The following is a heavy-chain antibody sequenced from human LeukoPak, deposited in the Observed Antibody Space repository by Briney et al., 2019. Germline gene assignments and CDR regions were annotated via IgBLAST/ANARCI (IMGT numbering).Heavy chain of an antibody. V-gene: IGHV3-7*01. CDR1: GGSISSSSYY. D-gene: IGHD1-26*01. CDR3: ARVRGSTMGD. CDR2: MKQDGGEK. Sequence: TSETLSLTCTVSGGSISSSSYYWGWIRQPPGKGLEWVANMKQDGGEKDYVDSVKGRFTISRDNAKNSLYLQMNSLRAEDTAVYYCARVRGSTMGDWGQGTLVTVSS. J-gene: IGHJ4*02.